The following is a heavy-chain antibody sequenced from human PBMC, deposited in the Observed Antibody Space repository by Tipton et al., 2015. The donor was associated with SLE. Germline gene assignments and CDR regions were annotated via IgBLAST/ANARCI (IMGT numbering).Heavy chain of an antibody. D-gene: IGHD2-2*01. V-gene: IGHV4-4*07. Sequence: TLSLTCTVSGGSMSSYYWSWIRQPAGKGLEWIGRINTSGTTKYNPSLERRVTMSIDTSNNQFSMKLTSVTAADTAISYCARTHLPASMGSFDIWGQGTKLTVSS. CDR1: GGSMSSYY. CDR2: INTSGTT. J-gene: IGHJ3*02. CDR3: ARTHLPASMGSFDI.